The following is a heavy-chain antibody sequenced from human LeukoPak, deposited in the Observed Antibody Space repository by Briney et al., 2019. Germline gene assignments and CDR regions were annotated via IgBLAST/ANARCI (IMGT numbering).Heavy chain of an antibody. D-gene: IGHD6-19*01. Sequence: GGSLRLSCAASGFAFTNYAMSWVRQAPGKGLEWLSAISGSGGDTDYADSVKGRFTISRDDSKNTLYLQMNSLRAEDTAVYYCAKGTGWFWGQGTLVTVSS. CDR2: ISGSGGDT. CDR3: AKGTGWF. J-gene: IGHJ4*02. CDR1: GFAFTNYA. V-gene: IGHV3-23*01.